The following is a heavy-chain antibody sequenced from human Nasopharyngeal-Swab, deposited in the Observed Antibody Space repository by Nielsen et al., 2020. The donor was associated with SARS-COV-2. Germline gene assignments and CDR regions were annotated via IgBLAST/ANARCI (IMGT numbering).Heavy chain of an antibody. CDR1: GFIFSSYW. D-gene: IGHD6-13*01. J-gene: IGHJ6*02. CDR3: AGESIAAAGPGMDV. CDR2: IKSDGSST. V-gene: IGHV3-74*01. Sequence: GASLKISCAASGFIFSSYWMHWVRQAPGKGLVWVSRIKSDGSSTSYADSVKGRFTISRDNAKNTLFLHMNSLRAEDTAVYYCAGESIAAAGPGMDVWGQGTTVTVSS.